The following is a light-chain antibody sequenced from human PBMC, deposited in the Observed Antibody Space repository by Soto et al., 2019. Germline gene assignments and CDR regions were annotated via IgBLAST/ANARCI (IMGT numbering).Light chain of an antibody. Sequence: YELTQPPSVSVSPGQTARITCSGDALPKQYAYWYQQKPGQAPVLVIYKDSERPSGIPERFSGSSSGTTVTLTISGVQAEDEADYYCQSADSSGTYVVFGGGTKLTVL. CDR3: QSADSSGTYVV. CDR2: KDS. J-gene: IGLJ2*01. V-gene: IGLV3-25*03. CDR1: ALPKQY.